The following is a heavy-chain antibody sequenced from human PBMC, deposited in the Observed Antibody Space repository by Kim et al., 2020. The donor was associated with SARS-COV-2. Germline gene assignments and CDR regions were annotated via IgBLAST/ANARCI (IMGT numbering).Heavy chain of an antibody. CDR3: AKSLGSSSGGMGV. J-gene: IGHJ6*02. V-gene: IGHV3-33*06. Sequence: YAESMKGRFTIPRDNSKNTLYLQMNSRRTEDTAVDYWAKSLGSSSGGMGVWGQGTTVTVSS. D-gene: IGHD6-6*01.